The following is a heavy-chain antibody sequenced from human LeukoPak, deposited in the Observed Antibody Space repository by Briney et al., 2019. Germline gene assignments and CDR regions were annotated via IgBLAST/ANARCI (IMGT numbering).Heavy chain of an antibody. CDR2: IYSGGST. D-gene: IGHD3-10*01. J-gene: IGHJ6*02. CDR1: GFTVSSNY. Sequence: GGSLRLSCAASGFTVSSNYMSWVRQAPGKGLEWVSVIYSGGSTYYADSVKGRFTISRHNSKNTLYLQMNSLRAEDTAVYYCARGHYYGSGSYNYYYYYGMDVWGQGTTVTVSS. V-gene: IGHV3-53*04. CDR3: ARGHYYGSGSYNYYYYYGMDV.